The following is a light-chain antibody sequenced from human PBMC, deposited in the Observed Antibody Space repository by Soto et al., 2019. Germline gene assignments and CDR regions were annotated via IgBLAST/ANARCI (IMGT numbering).Light chain of an antibody. CDR1: QGISSY. V-gene: IGKV1-9*01. J-gene: IGKJ5*01. Sequence: IQLTQSPSSLSASVGARVPITCRASQGISSYLGWYQQKPGKAPNLLIYDASTLHSGVPSRFSGSGSGTDFTLTISCLQSEDFATYYCQQSYPSITFGQGTRLEIK. CDR2: DAS. CDR3: QQSYPSIT.